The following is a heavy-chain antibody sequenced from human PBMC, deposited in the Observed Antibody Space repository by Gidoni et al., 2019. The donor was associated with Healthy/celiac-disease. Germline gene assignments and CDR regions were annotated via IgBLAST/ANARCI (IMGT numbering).Heavy chain of an antibody. V-gene: IGHV3-53*01. CDR3: ARSRGFGEFIYY. CDR1: GFTVRSNY. Sequence: EVQLVESGGGLIQPGGSLRLSCAASGFTVRSNYMSWVRQAPGKGREWVSVIYSGGSTYYADSVKGRFTISRDNSKNTLDLQMNSLRAEDTAVYYCARSRGFGEFIYYWGQGTLVTVSS. D-gene: IGHD3-10*01. CDR2: IYSGGST. J-gene: IGHJ4*02.